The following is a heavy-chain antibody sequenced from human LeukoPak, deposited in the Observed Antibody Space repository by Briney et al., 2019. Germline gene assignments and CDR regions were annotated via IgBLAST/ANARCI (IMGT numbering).Heavy chain of an antibody. CDR2: INAYNGDT. V-gene: IGHV1-18*01. CDR3: ARDHRKNVVVVPAAIYYYYVDV. CDR1: GYTSTRYG. Sequence: ASVKVSCKSSGYTSTRYGITWVRHAPGQGLEWIGWINAYNGDTNYAQKLQGRVTMTTDTSTRTACMELRSLKSDDTAVYYCARDHRKNVVVVPAAIYYYYVDVWGEGTTVTVSS. D-gene: IGHD2-2*02. J-gene: IGHJ6*03.